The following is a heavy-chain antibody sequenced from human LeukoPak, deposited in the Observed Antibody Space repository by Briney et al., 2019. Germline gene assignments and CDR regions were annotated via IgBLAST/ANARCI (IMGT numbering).Heavy chain of an antibody. D-gene: IGHD3-3*01. V-gene: IGHV3-30-3*01. Sequence: GGSLRLSCAASGFTFSSHDMHWVRQAPGKGLEWVAVISYDGSNKYSADSVKGRFTISRDNSKNTLYLQMNSLRAEVTAVYYCARAASNYDFWSGPPNFDYWGQGTLVTVSS. CDR1: GFTFSSHD. CDR3: ARAASNYDFWSGPPNFDY. CDR2: ISYDGSNK. J-gene: IGHJ4*02.